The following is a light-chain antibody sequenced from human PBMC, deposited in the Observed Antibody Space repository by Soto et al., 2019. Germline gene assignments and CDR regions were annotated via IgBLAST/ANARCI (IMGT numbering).Light chain of an antibody. V-gene: IGKV3-15*01. Sequence: EIVMKQSPATLSVSPGERATLSCRASQSVSSNLAWYQQKPGQAPRLLIYGASTRATGIPAMFSGSGSGTEFTLTLSSRQSEDFAVYYYQQYNNWPRTFGEGTKVEI. CDR2: GAS. CDR1: QSVSSN. CDR3: QQYNNWPRT. J-gene: IGKJ1*01.